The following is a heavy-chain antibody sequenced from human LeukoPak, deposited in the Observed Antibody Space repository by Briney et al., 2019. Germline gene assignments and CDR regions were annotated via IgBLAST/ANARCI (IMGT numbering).Heavy chain of an antibody. V-gene: IGHV1-69*05. CDR2: IIPIFGTG. D-gene: IGHD2-2*01. CDR1: GGTFSSYA. CDR3: ARYGYCSSTSCYQNYFDY. J-gene: IGHJ4*02. Sequence: GASVKVSCKASGGTFSSYAISWVRQAPGQGLEWMGGIIPIFGTGNSAQTFQGRVTITTDESTSTAYMELRSLRSEDTAVYYCARYGYCSSTSCYQNYFDYWGQGTLVTVSS.